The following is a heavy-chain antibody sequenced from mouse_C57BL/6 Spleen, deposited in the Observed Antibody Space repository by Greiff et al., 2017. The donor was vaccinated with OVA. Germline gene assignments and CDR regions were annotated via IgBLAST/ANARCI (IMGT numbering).Heavy chain of an antibody. CDR2: ISYDGSN. J-gene: IGHJ2*01. CDR1: GYSITSGYY. Sequence: ESGPGLVKPSQSLSLTCSVTGYSITSGYYWNWIRQFPGNKLEWMGYISYDGSNNYNPSLKNRISITRDTSKNQFFLKLNSVTTEDTATYYCARDGFYDGYYGFDYWGQGTTFTVSS. V-gene: IGHV3-6*01. CDR3: ARDGFYDGYYGFDY. D-gene: IGHD2-3*01.